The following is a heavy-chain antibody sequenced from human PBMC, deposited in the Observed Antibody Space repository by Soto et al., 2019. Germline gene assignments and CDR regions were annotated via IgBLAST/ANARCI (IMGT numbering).Heavy chain of an antibody. Sequence: ASVKVSCKASGYTFTGYYMHWVRQAPGQGLERMGWINPNSGGTNYAQKFQGWVTMTRDTSISTAYMELSRLRSDDTAVYYCARASSPGYRSGWYYFDYWGQGNLVTVSS. D-gene: IGHD6-19*01. CDR1: GYTFTGYY. J-gene: IGHJ4*02. V-gene: IGHV1-2*04. CDR2: INPNSGGT. CDR3: ARASSPGYRSGWYYFDY.